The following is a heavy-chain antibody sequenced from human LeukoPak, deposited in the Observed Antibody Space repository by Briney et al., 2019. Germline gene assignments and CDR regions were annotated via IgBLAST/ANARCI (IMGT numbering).Heavy chain of an antibody. CDR1: GFTFRNHG. J-gene: IGHJ4*02. CDR2: ISYDGSNK. CDR3: ARGAAGLDY. D-gene: IGHD6-13*01. V-gene: IGHV3-30*06. Sequence: GGSLRLSCVASGFTFRNHGMNWVRQAPGKGLEWVAVISYDGSNKYYADSVKGRFTISRDNSKNTLYLQMNSLRAEDTAVYYCARGAAGLDYWGQGTLVTVSS.